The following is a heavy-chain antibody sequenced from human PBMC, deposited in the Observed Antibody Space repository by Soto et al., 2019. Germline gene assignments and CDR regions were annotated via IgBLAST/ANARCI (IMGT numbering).Heavy chain of an antibody. CDR1: GGSINSGGYY. J-gene: IGHJ6*02. Sequence: QVKLQESGPGLVKPSQTLSLTCTVSGGSINSGGYYWSWIRQHPGKGLEWVGYIYYSVNTYYNPSLNGRVTISVDTSKNQFSLKLSSVTAADTAVYYCAREGVDYNDSSGNWVRYGLDVWGQGTTVTVSS. CDR3: AREGVDYNDSSGNWVRYGLDV. D-gene: IGHD3-22*01. CDR2: IYYSVNT. V-gene: IGHV4-31*03.